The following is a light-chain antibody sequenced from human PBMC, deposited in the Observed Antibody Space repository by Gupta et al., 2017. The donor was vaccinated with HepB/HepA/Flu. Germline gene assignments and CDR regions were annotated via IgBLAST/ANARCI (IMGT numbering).Light chain of an antibody. Sequence: SYVLTQPPSVSVAPGKTARITCGGNNIGSETAHWYQQKPGQAPVLVISDDSDRPSGIPERFSGSNSGNTATLTISRVEAGDEADYYCQVWDTRTDHVVFGGGTKLTVL. CDR2: DDS. CDR1: NIGSET. J-gene: IGLJ2*01. V-gene: IGLV3-21*04. CDR3: QVWDTRTDHVV.